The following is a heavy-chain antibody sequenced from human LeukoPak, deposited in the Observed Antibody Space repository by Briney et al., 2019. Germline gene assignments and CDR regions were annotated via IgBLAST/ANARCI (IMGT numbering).Heavy chain of an antibody. Sequence: GESLKISGKGSGYSFTSYWIGWVRQMPGKGLEWMWIICPGDSDTRYSPSFQGQVTISADKSISTAYLQWSSLKASDTAMYYCATRESSSWYNWFDPWGQGTLVTVSS. D-gene: IGHD6-13*01. CDR1: GYSFTSYW. J-gene: IGHJ5*02. V-gene: IGHV5-51*01. CDR2: ICPGDSDT. CDR3: ATRESSSWYNWFDP.